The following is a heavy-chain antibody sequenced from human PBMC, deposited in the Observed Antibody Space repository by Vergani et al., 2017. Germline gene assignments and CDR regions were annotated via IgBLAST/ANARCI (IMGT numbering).Heavy chain of an antibody. CDR3: ARLSYDTTPYLHGCYDC. D-gene: IGHD3-22*01. CDR2: ISARYPST. V-gene: IGHV3-23*01. J-gene: IGHJ4*02. Sequence: EVQLLQSGGGVIQPGGSVRLSCAASGFTFSACPMTWVRQAPGKGLEWVSAISARYPSTYYADSVKGRFTISRDNSKNMLYLQRNSLRAEDTAVYYCARLSYDTTPYLHGCYDCWGQGTLVSVSS. CDR1: GFTFSACP.